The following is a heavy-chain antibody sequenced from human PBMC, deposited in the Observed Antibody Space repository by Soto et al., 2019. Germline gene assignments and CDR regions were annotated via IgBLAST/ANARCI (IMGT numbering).Heavy chain of an antibody. Sequence: QVQLQESGPGLVKPSETLSLTCTVSGGSVSSGSYYWSWIRQPPGKGLEWIGYIYYSGSTNYHPSLNGRVTISVETSKNQFARKLSSVPAADTAVYYCARDLDAGGAPGHAFDIWGQGTMVTVSS. D-gene: IGHD3-10*01. CDR1: GGSVSSGSYY. CDR3: ARDLDAGGAPGHAFDI. V-gene: IGHV4-61*01. J-gene: IGHJ3*02. CDR2: IYYSGST.